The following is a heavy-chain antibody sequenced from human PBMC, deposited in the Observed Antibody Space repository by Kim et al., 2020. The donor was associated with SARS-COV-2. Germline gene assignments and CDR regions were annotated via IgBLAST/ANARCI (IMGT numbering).Heavy chain of an antibody. CDR1: GGSISNYY. Sequence: SETLSLTCTVSGGSISNYYWSWIRQPAGMGLEWIGRIYSSGSANYNPSLKSRVTMSADTSKNHFSLKLSVVTAADTAVYYCAREGRIMIFGGAENDGFNSWGQGRMVTVSS. CDR2: IYSSGSA. D-gene: IGHD3-3*01. CDR3: AREGRIMIFGGAENDGFNS. J-gene: IGHJ3*02. V-gene: IGHV4-4*07.